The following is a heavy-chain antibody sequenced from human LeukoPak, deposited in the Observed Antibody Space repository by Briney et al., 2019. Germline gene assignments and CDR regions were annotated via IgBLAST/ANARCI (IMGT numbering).Heavy chain of an antibody. J-gene: IGHJ3*01. CDR1: GVSISSYY. V-gene: IGHV4-59*01. Sequence: SETLSLTCAVSGVSISSYYWNWVRQSPGKGREWIGFSHYSGAALYNPSLNSRVTISVDTSKNQFSLKLDSVSAAGTAVYYCARWGEGGGYVVRAFDVWGPGTMVTVSS. CDR2: SHYSGAA. D-gene: IGHD2-15*01. CDR3: ARWGEGGGYVVRAFDV.